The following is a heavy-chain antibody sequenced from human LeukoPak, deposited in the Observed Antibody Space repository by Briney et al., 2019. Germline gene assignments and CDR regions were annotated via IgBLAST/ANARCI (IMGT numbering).Heavy chain of an antibody. Sequence: GASVKVSCKDSGYTFTSYDINWVRQATGKGLEWMGWMNPNSGNTGYAQKFQGRVTMTRNTSISTAYMELSSLRSEDTAVYYCARGRGYDSSGQYYFDYWGQGTLVTVSS. V-gene: IGHV1-8*01. CDR2: MNPNSGNT. D-gene: IGHD3-22*01. CDR3: ARGRGYDSSGQYYFDY. CDR1: GYTFTSYD. J-gene: IGHJ4*02.